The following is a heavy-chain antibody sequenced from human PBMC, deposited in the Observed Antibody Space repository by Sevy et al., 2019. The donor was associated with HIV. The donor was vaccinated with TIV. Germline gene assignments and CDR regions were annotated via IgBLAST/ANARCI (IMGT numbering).Heavy chain of an antibody. J-gene: IGHJ3*02. CDR2: ISSSSSTI. V-gene: IGHV3-48*01. CDR3: ARAVLSVTTAYDAFDI. Sequence: GGSLRLSCAASGFTFSSYSMNWVRQAPGKGLEWVSYISSSSSTIYYADSVKGRFPISRDNAKNSLYLQMNSLRAEDTAVYYCARAVLSVTTAYDAFDIWGQGTMVTVSS. CDR1: GFTFSSYS. D-gene: IGHD4-17*01.